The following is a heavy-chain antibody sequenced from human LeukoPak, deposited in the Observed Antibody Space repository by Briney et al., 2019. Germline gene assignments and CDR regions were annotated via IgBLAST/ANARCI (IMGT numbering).Heavy chain of an antibody. CDR3: ATRDSGDHPFFDY. J-gene: IGHJ4*02. Sequence: GGSLRLSCAASGFTVRRKYMSWVRQAPGKGLERVSVIYSGDSTKYADSVKGRFTISRDNSKNTLYLQINGLRAEDTAVYYCATRDSGDHPFFDYWGQGTLVTVSS. CDR2: IYSGDST. V-gene: IGHV3-53*01. CDR1: GFTVRRKY. D-gene: IGHD4-17*01.